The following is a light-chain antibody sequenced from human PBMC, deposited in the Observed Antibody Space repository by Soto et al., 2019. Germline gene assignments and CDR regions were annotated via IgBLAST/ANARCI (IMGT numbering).Light chain of an antibody. J-gene: IGLJ2*01. CDR1: SSDVGDHTY. CDR2: EVT. CDR3: SSYTSSSTYVV. V-gene: IGLV2-14*01. Sequence: QSALTQPASLSGSPGRSITSSCTGTSSDVGDHTYVSWFQQHPGKAPKLMIYEVTNRTSGVSNRFSVSKSGNTASLTISGRQAEDEADYYCSSYTSSSTYVVFGGGTKLTVL.